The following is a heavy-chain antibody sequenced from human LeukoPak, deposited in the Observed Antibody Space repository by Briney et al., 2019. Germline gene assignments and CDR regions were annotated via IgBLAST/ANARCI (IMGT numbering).Heavy chain of an antibody. Sequence: GGSLKSSSKGSGYSFTSYSIGWGRPMPGKSLEWMGVIYPGDSDTRYSPSFQGQVTISADQSLCPASLERPNLQASDTAMYYCARRLDSSGHSTFDYWGQGTLVTVSS. CDR3: ARRLDSSGHSTFDY. CDR1: GYSFTSYS. J-gene: IGHJ4*02. V-gene: IGHV5-51*01. D-gene: IGHD3-22*01. CDR2: IYPGDSDT.